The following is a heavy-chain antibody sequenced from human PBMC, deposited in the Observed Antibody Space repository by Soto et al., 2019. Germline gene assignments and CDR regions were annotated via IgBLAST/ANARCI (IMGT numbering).Heavy chain of an antibody. Sequence: ASVKVSCKASGYTFTSYGISWVRQAPGQGLEWMGWISAYNGNTNYAQKLQGRVTMTTDTSTSTAYMELRSLRSDDTAVYYCARVPRSTTQGDYDDIWGQGTMVTVSS. D-gene: IGHD4-17*01. V-gene: IGHV1-18*01. CDR3: ARVPRSTTQGDYDDI. CDR1: GYTFTSYG. CDR2: ISAYNGNT. J-gene: IGHJ3*02.